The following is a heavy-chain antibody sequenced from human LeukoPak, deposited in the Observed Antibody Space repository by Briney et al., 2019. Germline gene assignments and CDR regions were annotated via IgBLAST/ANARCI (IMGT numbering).Heavy chain of an antibody. CDR3: AIIPRAAAGPSARSPFHY. J-gene: IGHJ4*02. CDR1: GGTFSSYA. Sequence: SVKVSCKASGGTFSSYAISWVRQAPGQGLEWMGGIIPIFGTANYAQKFQGRVTITADESTSTAYMELSSLRSEDTAVYYCAIIPRAAAGPSARSPFHYWGQGALVTVSS. V-gene: IGHV1-69*01. D-gene: IGHD6-13*01. CDR2: IIPIFGTA.